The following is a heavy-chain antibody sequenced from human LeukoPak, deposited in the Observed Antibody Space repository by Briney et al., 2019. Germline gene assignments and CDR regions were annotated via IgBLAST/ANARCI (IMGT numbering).Heavy chain of an antibody. CDR1: GGSISSYY. Sequence: SETLSLTCTVSGGSISSYYWSWIRQPPGKGLEWIGYIYYSGSTNYNPSLKSRVTISVDTSKNQFSLKLSSVTAADTAVYYCARAPAFALWFGEFTVGFDPWGQGTLVTVSS. CDR2: IYYSGST. V-gene: IGHV4-59*01. D-gene: IGHD3-10*01. J-gene: IGHJ5*02. CDR3: ARAPAFALWFGEFTVGFDP.